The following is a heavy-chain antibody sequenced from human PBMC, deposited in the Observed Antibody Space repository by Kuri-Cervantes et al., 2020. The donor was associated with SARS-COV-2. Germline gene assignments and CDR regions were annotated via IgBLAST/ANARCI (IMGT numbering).Heavy chain of an antibody. D-gene: IGHD3-10*01. CDR2: ISGSGGST. V-gene: IGHV3-23*01. CDR1: GFTFDDYA. Sequence: GESLKISCAASGFTFDDYAMHWVRQAPGKGLEWVSAISGSGGSTYYADSVKGRFTISRDNSKNTLYLQMNSLRAEDTAVYYCASYYGSGSYYRADYFDYWGQGTLVTVSS. CDR3: ASYYGSGSYYRADYFDY. J-gene: IGHJ4*02.